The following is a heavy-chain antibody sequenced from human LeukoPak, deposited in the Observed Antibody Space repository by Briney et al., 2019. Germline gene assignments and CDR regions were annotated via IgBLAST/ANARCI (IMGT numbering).Heavy chain of an antibody. V-gene: IGHV1-2*02. J-gene: IGHJ4*02. D-gene: IGHD3-22*01. CDR3: ARDTNYCDSSGWPDY. Sequence: ASVKVTFTSSGYTFTVYYKHLVRQPPGQGLEWMGWINPDSGATNYAQKFQGRVTMTRDTSISTAYMELSRLRSDDTAVYYCARDTNYCDSSGWPDYWGQGSLVTVSS. CDR1: GYTFTVYY. CDR2: INPDSGAT.